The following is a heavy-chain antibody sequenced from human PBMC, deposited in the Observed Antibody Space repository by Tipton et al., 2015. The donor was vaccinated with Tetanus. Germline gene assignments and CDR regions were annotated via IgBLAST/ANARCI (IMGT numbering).Heavy chain of an antibody. J-gene: IGHJ4*02. D-gene: IGHD6-19*01. CDR1: GFTFSSYS. CDR3: ARESHIDSSGWSGGFDY. CDR2: ISSSSSYI. Sequence: GSLRLSCAASGFTFSSYSMNWVRQAPGKGLEWVSSISSSSSYIYYADSVKGRFTISRDNAKNSLYLQMNSLRAEDTAVYYCARESHIDSSGWSGGFDYWSQGTLVPVSS. V-gene: IGHV3-21*01.